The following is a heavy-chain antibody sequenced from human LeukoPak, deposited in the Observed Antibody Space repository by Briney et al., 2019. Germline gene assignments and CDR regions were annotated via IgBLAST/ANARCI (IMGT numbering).Heavy chain of an antibody. D-gene: IGHD2-21*02. CDR3: ARGRVSCAGDGHAGPLGY. CDR1: GFTFSSFV. J-gene: IGHJ4*02. V-gene: IGHV3-23*01. Sequence: PGGSLRLSCAVSGFTFSSFVMSWVRQAPGKGLEWVSVISGSGSTTQYADSVKGRFTISRDSSKNTLYLHMNSLRVEDTAVYYCARGRVSCAGDGHAGPLGYWGQGTLVTVSS. CDR2: ISGSGSTT.